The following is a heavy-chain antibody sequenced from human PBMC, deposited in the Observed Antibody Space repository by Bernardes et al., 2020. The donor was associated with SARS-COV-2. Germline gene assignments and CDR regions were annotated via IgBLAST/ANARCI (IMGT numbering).Heavy chain of an antibody. CDR2: FYPSDSGT. CDR3: SRGEPRGETMDH. J-gene: IGHJ4*02. V-gene: IGHV5-51*01. D-gene: IGHD1-26*01. CDR1: GYTFTSYS. Sequence: GESLKISCQGSGYTFTSYSIVWVRQMPGKGLESMGVFYPSDSGTRYGPSFQGQVTISADKSISTSYLQWTSLKAPETGMYYLSRGEPRGETMDHWGQGTLVSVS.